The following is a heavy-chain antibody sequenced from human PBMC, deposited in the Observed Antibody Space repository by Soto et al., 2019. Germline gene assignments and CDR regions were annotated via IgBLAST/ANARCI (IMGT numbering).Heavy chain of an antibody. V-gene: IGHV3-23*01. CDR1: GFTFSSYA. CDR3: AKYTSDYGLSY. J-gene: IGHJ4*02. D-gene: IGHD3-10*01. CDR2: ISGSGGST. Sequence: PGGSLRLSGAASGFTFSSYAMNWVRQAPGKGLEWVSAISGSGGSTYYADSVKGRFTISRDNSKNTLYLQMNSLRAEDTAVYYCAKYTSDYGLSYWGQGTLVTVSS.